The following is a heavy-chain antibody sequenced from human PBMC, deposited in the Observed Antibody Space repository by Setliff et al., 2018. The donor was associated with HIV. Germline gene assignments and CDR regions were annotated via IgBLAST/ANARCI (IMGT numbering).Heavy chain of an antibody. V-gene: IGHV4-59*11. CDR3: ARELGHYYYYMDV. J-gene: IGHJ6*03. Sequence: SETLSLTCTVSGGSISSHYWSWIRQPPGKGLEWIGYIYYSGSTNYNPSLKSRVTISVDTSKNQFSLNLSSVTAADTAVYYCARELGHYYYYMDVWGKGTTVTVSS. CDR1: GGSISSHY. CDR2: IYYSGST. D-gene: IGHD7-27*01.